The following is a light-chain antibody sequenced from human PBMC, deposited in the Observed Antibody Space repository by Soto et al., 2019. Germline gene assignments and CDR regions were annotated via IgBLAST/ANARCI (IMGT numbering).Light chain of an antibody. CDR1: SSDIGSHNL. Sequence: LTQPASVSGSPGQSITISCAGTSSDIGSHNLVSWYQHHPDKAPKLLIYEVADRPSGVSDRFSGSKSGNTASLTISGLRAEDEADYYCSSYTSITTYVFGTGTKVTVL. J-gene: IGLJ1*01. V-gene: IGLV2-14*02. CDR2: EVA. CDR3: SSYTSITTYV.